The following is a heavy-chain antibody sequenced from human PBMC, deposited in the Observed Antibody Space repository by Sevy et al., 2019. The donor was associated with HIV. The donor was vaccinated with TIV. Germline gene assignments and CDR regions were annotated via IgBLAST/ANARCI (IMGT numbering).Heavy chain of an antibody. Sequence: GGSLRLSCAASGFTFSSYWMSWVRQAPGKGLEWVANIKQDGSEKYYADSVKGRFTISRDNAKNSLYLQMNSLRAEDTAVYYCARDNWYDFWSGYYTSGRYYYYGMDVWGQGTTVTVSS. CDR2: IKQDGSEK. V-gene: IGHV3-7*01. J-gene: IGHJ6*02. CDR1: GFTFSSYW. CDR3: ARDNWYDFWSGYYTSGRYYYYGMDV. D-gene: IGHD3-3*01.